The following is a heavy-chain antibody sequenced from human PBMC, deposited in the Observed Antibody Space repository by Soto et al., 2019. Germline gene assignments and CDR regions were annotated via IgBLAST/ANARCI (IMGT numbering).Heavy chain of an antibody. CDR1: GFTFSSYS. CDR2: ISSSSSTI. CDR3: AREGEWELPLSDY. Sequence: EVQLVESGGGLVQPGGSLRLSCAASGFTFSSYSMNWVRQAPGKGLEWVSYISSSSSTIYYADSVKGRFTISRDNAKNSLYLQMNSLRAEDTAVYCCAREGEWELPLSDYWGQGTLVTVSS. V-gene: IGHV3-48*01. J-gene: IGHJ4*02. D-gene: IGHD1-26*01.